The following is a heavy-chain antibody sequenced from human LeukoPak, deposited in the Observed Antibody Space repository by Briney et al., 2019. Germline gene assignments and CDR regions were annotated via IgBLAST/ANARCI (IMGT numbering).Heavy chain of an antibody. Sequence: ASVKVSCKASGYTFTSYDINWVRQATGQGLEWMGWMNPNSGNTGYAQKFQGRVTMTRNTSISTAYMELSSLRSEDTAVYYCARCYYDSSGYYYLHSFDYWGQGTLVTVSS. CDR3: ARCYYDSSGYYYLHSFDY. V-gene: IGHV1-8*01. CDR2: MNPNSGNT. J-gene: IGHJ4*02. CDR1: GYTFTSYD. D-gene: IGHD3-22*01.